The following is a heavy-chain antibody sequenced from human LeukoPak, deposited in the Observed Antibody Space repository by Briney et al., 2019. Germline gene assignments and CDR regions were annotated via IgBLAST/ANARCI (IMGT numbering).Heavy chain of an antibody. CDR3: ARGSPSSSGNIPFRY. Sequence: SETLSLTCTVSGGSISSYYWNCIRQPAGKGLEWIGRIHTTGSTNYNPSLKSRVTMSVDTSKNQISLKLSSVTAADTAVYYCARGSPSSSGNIPFRYWRQGTLVTVSS. V-gene: IGHV4-4*07. CDR2: IHTTGST. D-gene: IGHD6-19*01. J-gene: IGHJ4*02. CDR1: GGSISSYY.